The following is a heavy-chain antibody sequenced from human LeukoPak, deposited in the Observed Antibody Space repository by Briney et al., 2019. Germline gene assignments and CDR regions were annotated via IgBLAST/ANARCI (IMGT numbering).Heavy chain of an antibody. Sequence: GGSLRLSCVASGFTFNRFGMHWVRQAPGKGLEWVAFVRYDGSSKQYGDPVKGRVTIFRDNSENTLYLQMNSLRPEDTAMYYCAKDPHYYGSGTQEFDPWGQGTLVTVSS. CDR1: GFTFNRFG. V-gene: IGHV3-30*02. J-gene: IGHJ5*02. CDR3: AKDPHYYGSGTQEFDP. D-gene: IGHD3-10*01. CDR2: VRYDGSSK.